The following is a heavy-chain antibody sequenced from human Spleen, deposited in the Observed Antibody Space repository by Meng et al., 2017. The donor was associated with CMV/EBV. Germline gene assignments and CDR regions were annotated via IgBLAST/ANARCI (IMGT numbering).Heavy chain of an antibody. CDR1: GFSFNNYG. D-gene: IGHD2-15*01. J-gene: IGHJ6*02. V-gene: IGHV3-30*02. CDR3: ARDLRYCSGGSCSRLYHDYGLDV. Sequence: GESLKISCAASGFSFNNYGMHWVRQAPGKGLEWMSFIRFDGSNEFYADSLKGRFTISRDNSKNTLYLRMSSLGPEDTAVYYCARDLRYCSGGSCSRLYHDYGLDVWGQGTTVTVSS. CDR2: IRFDGSNE.